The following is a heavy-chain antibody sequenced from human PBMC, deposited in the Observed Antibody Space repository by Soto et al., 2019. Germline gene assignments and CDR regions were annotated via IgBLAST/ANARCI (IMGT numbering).Heavy chain of an antibody. CDR1: GGGFSSYA. D-gene: IGHD3-10*01. CDR2: IIPIFGTA. Sequence: SSAKGSCKAAGGGFSSYAISWVRQAPGQGLEWMGGIIPIFGTANYAQKFQGRVTITADESTSTAYMELSSLRSEDTAVYYCARSTMVRGVMFYGMDVWGQGTTVTVPS. V-gene: IGHV1-69*13. CDR3: ARSTMVRGVMFYGMDV. J-gene: IGHJ6*02.